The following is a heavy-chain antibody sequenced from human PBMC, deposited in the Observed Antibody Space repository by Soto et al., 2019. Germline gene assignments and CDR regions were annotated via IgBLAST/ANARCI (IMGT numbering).Heavy chain of an antibody. D-gene: IGHD3-22*01. CDR1: GFIFSRYW. CDR2: INSDGSST. Sequence: GGSLRLSCAASGFIFSRYWFHWVRQAPGKGLVWVSRINSDGSSTNYADSVKGRFTISRDNAKNTVYLQMNSLRAEDTAVYYCLKGGSYDNSGYVDYWGQGTQVTVSS. V-gene: IGHV3-74*01. CDR3: LKGGSYDNSGYVDY. J-gene: IGHJ4*02.